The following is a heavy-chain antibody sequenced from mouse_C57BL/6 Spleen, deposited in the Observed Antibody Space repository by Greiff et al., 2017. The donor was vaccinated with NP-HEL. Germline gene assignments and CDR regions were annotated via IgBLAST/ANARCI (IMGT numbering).Heavy chain of an antibody. V-gene: IGHV2-2*01. CDR2: IWSGGST. J-gene: IGHJ3*01. Sequence: QVQLQQSGPGLVQPSQSLSITCTVSGFSLTSYGVHWVRQSPGKGLEWLGVIWSGGSTDYNAAFISRLSISKDNSKSQVFFKMNSLQADDTAIYYCARNSGAYSNPAWFAYWGQGTLVTVSA. CDR3: ARNSGAYSNPAWFAY. D-gene: IGHD2-5*01. CDR1: GFSLTSYG.